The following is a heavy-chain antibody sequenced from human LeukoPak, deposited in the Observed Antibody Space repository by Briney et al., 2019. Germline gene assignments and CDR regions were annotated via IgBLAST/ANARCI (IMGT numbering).Heavy chain of an antibody. CDR1: GYTFTSYD. CDR3: ARLFLSQPEYYYYYYMDV. V-gene: IGHV1-8*01. J-gene: IGHJ6*03. Sequence: ASVKVSRKASGYTFTSYDFNWVRQATGQGLAWMGWMNPNSGNTGYAQKFQGRATMTRNTSISTAYMELSSLRSEDTAVYYCARLFLSQPEYYYYYYMDVWGKGTTVTVSS. CDR2: MNPNSGNT. D-gene: IGHD1-14*01.